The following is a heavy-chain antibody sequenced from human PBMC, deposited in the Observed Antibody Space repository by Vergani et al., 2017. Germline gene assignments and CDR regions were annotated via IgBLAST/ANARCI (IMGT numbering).Heavy chain of an antibody. J-gene: IGHJ4*02. CDR1: GFTFSTYA. V-gene: IGHV3-23*01. Sequence: EVQLLESGGSLKQPGGSVRLSCAASGFTFSTYAMHWVRQAPGTGLELVSALTGGGGSTYSADSFKGRFIISRDNSRDTLYLQMNSLRHEDTPTYYCVKDAGSYENFFDSWGQGTLVTVSS. CDR3: VKDAGSYENFFDS. CDR2: LTGGGGST. D-gene: IGHD1-26*01.